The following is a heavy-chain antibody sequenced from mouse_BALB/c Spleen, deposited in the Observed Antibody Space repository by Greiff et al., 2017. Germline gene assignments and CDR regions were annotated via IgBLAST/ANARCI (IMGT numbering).Heavy chain of an antibody. Sequence: EVKLMESGGGLVKPGGSLKLSCAASGFTFSDYYMYWVRQTPEKRLEWVATISDGGSYTYYPDSVKGRFTISRDNAKNNLYLQMSSLKSEDTAMYYCAKLRYDYAMDYWGQGTSVTVSS. CDR2: ISDGGSYT. V-gene: IGHV5-4*02. D-gene: IGHD2-14*01. CDR1: GFTFSDYY. J-gene: IGHJ4*01. CDR3: AKLRYDYAMDY.